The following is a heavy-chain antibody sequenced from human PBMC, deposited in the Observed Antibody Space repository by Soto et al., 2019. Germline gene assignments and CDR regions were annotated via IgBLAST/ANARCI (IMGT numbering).Heavy chain of an antibody. V-gene: IGHV4-30-4*01. Sequence: SETLSLTCTVSGGSISSGDYYWSWIRQPPGKGLEWIGYIYYSGSTYYNPSLKSRVTISVDTSKNQFSLKLSSVTAADTAVYYCAKRLGSGPYIHYRGQATLVTVS. D-gene: IGHD3-16*01. CDR3: AKRLGSGPYIHY. CDR1: GGSISSGDYY. J-gene: IGHJ4*02. CDR2: IYYSGST.